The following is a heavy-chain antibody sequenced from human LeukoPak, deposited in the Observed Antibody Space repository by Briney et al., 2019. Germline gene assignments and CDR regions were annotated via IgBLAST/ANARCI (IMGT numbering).Heavy chain of an antibody. CDR1: GYTFTGYY. D-gene: IGHD3-22*01. CDR2: INPNSGGT. J-gene: IGHJ4*02. Sequence: ASVKVSCKASGYTFTGYYMHWVRQAPGQGLEWMGWINPNSGGTNYAQKFQGRVTMTRDTSISTAYMELSRLRSDDTAVYYCARDLNDSSGYYFDYWGQGTLVTVSS. V-gene: IGHV1-2*02. CDR3: ARDLNDSSGYYFDY.